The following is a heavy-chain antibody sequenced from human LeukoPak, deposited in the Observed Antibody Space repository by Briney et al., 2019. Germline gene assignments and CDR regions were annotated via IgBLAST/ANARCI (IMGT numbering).Heavy chain of an antibody. Sequence: SETLSLTCIVSGDSITSGSYYWSWIRQPAGKGLEWIGHIYTSGSTHYNPSLKSRVTISVDTSKNQFSLKLSSVTAADTAVYYCARELVVRGVSNWFDPWGQGTLATVSS. CDR1: GDSITSGSYY. V-gene: IGHV4-61*09. J-gene: IGHJ5*02. D-gene: IGHD3-10*01. CDR3: ARELVVRGVSNWFDP. CDR2: IYTSGST.